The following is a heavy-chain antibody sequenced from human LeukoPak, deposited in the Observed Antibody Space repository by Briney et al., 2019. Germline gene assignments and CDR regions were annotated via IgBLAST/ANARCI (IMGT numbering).Heavy chain of an antibody. V-gene: IGHV4-34*01. CDR1: GGSFSGHY. D-gene: IGHD4-23*01. CDR2: INHSGTT. Sequence: SETLSLTCAVYGGSFSGHYWSWIRQPPGKGLEWIGEINHSGTTNYNPSLRSRVTVSVDTSKNQFSLKLKSVTAADTALYFRARGPDYGGTSGRVDYWGQGTLVTVSS. CDR3: ARGPDYGGTSGRVDY. J-gene: IGHJ4*02.